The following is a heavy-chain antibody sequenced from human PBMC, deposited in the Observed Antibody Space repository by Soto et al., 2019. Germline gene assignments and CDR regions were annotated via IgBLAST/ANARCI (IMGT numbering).Heavy chain of an antibody. Sequence: SETLSLTCTVSGGSISSYYWSWIRQPAGKGLEWIGRIYTSGSTNYNPSLKSRVTMSVDTSKIQFSLKLSSVTAADTAVYYCARDGGTYYDFWSGYPDKYYYYGMDVWGQGTTVTVS. V-gene: IGHV4-4*07. CDR3: ARDGGTYYDFWSGYPDKYYYYGMDV. CDR2: IYTSGST. CDR1: GGSISSYY. J-gene: IGHJ6*02. D-gene: IGHD3-3*01.